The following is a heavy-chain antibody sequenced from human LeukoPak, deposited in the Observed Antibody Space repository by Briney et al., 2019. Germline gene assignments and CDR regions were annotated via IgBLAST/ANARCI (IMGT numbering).Heavy chain of an antibody. CDR3: ARDLASEQLVAMGLHN. CDR2: IWYDGSNK. V-gene: IGHV3-33*01. Sequence: GGSLRLSCAASGFTFSSYGMHWVRQAPGKGLEWVAVIWYDGSNKYYADSVKCRFTISRDNSKNTLYLQMNSLRAEDTAVYYCARDLASEQLVAMGLHNRGQGTLVTVSS. D-gene: IGHD6-6*01. CDR1: GFTFSSYG. J-gene: IGHJ4*02.